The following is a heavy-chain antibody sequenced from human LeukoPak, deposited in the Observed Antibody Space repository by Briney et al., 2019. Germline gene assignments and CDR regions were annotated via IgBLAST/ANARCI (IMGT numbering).Heavy chain of an antibody. J-gene: IGHJ4*02. D-gene: IGHD3-22*01. CDR3: ATARAVYDTSGDYAYYFDY. Sequence: GESPKISCKGSGYSFANSWIAWVRQMPGTGLERMGIIYPSDSNTYYSPSFQGQVSISADRSITTAYLQWSSLKASDTAMYFCATARAVYDTSGDYAYYFDYWGQGILVTVSS. V-gene: IGHV5-51*01. CDR2: IYPSDSNT. CDR1: GYSFANSW.